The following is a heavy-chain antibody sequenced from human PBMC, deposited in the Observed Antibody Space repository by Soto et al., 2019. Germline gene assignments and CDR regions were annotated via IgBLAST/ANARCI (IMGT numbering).Heavy chain of an antibody. CDR1: VGTFSNYA. Sequence: QEQLVQSGAEVKKPGSSVTVSCKASVGTFSNYAVSWVRQAPGQGLEWMGGIVPLFGTANYGQKFYGRVTITADESTRTVYLELSSLRSEDTAIYYCARDRDDSRGFYHRYYFNYWGQGTLVTVSS. J-gene: IGHJ4*02. D-gene: IGHD3-22*01. CDR2: IVPLFGTA. CDR3: ARDRDDSRGFYHRYYFNY. V-gene: IGHV1-69*01.